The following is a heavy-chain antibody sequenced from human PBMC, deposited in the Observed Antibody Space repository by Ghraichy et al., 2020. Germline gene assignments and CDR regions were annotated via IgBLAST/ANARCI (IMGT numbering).Heavy chain of an antibody. CDR3: ARGRGMAVGKGYFDY. V-gene: IGHV3-9*02. CDR2: ISLSSGSI. Sequence: GGSLRLSCAASGFTSANYAMHWVRQAPGKGLEWVSCISLSSGSIEYADSVKGRFTISRDNAKNSLYLQIDSLRVEDTALYYCARGRGMAVGKGYFDYWGQGTLVTVSS. CDR1: GFTSANYA. D-gene: IGHD6-19*01. J-gene: IGHJ4*02.